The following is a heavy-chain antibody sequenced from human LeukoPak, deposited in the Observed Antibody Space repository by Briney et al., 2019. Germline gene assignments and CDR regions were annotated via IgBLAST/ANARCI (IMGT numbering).Heavy chain of an antibody. CDR1: GFTFSSYA. V-gene: IGHV3-23*01. CDR2: ISGSDDST. D-gene: IGHD6-13*01. CDR3: AKLRSGGPAAGNR. J-gene: IGHJ5*02. Sequence: GGSLRLSCAASGFTFSSYAMSWVRQAPGKGLEWVSLISGSDDSTYYADSVKGRFTISRDNSKNAVYLQMNSLRAEDTAVYYCAKLRSGGPAAGNRWGQGTLVTVSP.